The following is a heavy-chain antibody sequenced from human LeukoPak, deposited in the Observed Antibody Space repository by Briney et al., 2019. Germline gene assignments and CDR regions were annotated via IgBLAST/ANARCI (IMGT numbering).Heavy chain of an antibody. Sequence: PGRSLRLSCAASGFTFDDYAMHWVRQAPGKGLEWVSGISWNSGSIGYADSVKGRFTISRDNAKNSLYLQMNSLRAEDTALYYCALAVAGARFDYWGQGTLVTVSS. CDR1: GFTFDDYA. CDR3: ALAVAGARFDY. V-gene: IGHV3-9*01. CDR2: ISWNSGSI. D-gene: IGHD6-19*01. J-gene: IGHJ4*02.